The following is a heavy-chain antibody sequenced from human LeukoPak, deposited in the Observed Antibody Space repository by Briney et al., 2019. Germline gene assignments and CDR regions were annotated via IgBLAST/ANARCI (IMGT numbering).Heavy chain of an antibody. CDR2: ISAYNGNT. J-gene: IGHJ4*02. CDR1: GYTFTSYG. Sequence: ASVKVSCKASGYTFTSYGISWVRQAPGQGLEWMGWISAYNGNTNYAQKLQGRVTMTTDTSTSTAYMELRSLRSDDTAVYYCARRGQQLVLGAYYFDYWGQGTLVTVSS. V-gene: IGHV1-18*01. D-gene: IGHD6-13*01. CDR3: ARRGQQLVLGAYYFDY.